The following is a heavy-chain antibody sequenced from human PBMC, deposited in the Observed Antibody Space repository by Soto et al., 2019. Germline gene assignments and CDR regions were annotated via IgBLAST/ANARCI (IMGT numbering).Heavy chain of an antibody. CDR1: GFTFSGYQ. CDR2: ISSTGNTI. CDR3: ARSLGVHDAFDI. Sequence: GGSLRLSCAASGFTFSGYQMNWVRQGPGKGLEWVSYISSTGNTIYYTDSVKGRFTISRDNAKNSLYLQMRSLSAGDTALYYCARSLGVHDAFDIWGQGXMVTVPS. J-gene: IGHJ3*02. D-gene: IGHD3-3*01. V-gene: IGHV3-48*03.